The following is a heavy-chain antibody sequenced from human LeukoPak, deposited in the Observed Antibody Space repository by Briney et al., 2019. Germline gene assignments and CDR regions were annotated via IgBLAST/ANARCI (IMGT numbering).Heavy chain of an antibody. CDR2: IWYDGSDK. CDR1: GFTFSSYG. CDR3: ARRVTTMTTLDY. Sequence: PGRSLRLSCAASGFTFSSYGMHWVRQAPGKGLECVAVIWYDGSDKHYADSVKGRFTISRDNSKNTLYMEMNSLRAEDTAVYYCARRVTTMTTLDYWGQGTLVTVSS. V-gene: IGHV3-33*01. D-gene: IGHD4-17*01. J-gene: IGHJ4*02.